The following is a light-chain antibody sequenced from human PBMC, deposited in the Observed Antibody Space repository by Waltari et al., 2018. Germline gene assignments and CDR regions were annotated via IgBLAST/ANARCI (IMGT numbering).Light chain of an antibody. V-gene: IGKV4-1*01. CDR2: WAS. J-gene: IGKJ2*01. CDR3: QQYYMPPHN. Sequence: DIVMTQFPDSLPVSMGERATINCKSSQSVFHNSNNKNYLAWYQQRPGEPPKLLISWASTRESGVSDRFSASGSATDFTLTISSLQAEDVAIYYCQQYYMPPHNFGQGTKLEIK. CDR1: QSVFHNSNNKNY.